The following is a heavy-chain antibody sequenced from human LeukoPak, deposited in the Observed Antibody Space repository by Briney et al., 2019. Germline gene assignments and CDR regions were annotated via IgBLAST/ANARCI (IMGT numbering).Heavy chain of an antibody. CDR2: IIPIFGTA. J-gene: IGHJ6*02. CDR1: GGTFSSYA. Sequence: ASVKVSCKASGGTFSSYAISWVRQAPGQGLEWMGGIIPIFGTANYAQKFQGRATITADESTSTAYMELSSLRSEDTAVYYCASDSPPTTVRIYYYGMDVWGQGTTATVSS. CDR3: ASDSPPTTVRIYYYGMDV. V-gene: IGHV1-69*13. D-gene: IGHD4-11*01.